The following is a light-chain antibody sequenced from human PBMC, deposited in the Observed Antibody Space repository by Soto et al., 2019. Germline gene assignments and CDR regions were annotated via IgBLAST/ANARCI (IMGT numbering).Light chain of an antibody. CDR1: QSISSW. Sequence: TQLTQSPPPLPQSEGDRAAIPCRASQSISSWLAWYQQKPGKAPKLLIYDASSLESGVPSRFSGSGSGTEFTLTISSLQPDDFATYYCQQYNSYSWTFGQGTKVDIK. CDR2: DAS. J-gene: IGKJ1*01. CDR3: QQYNSYSWT. V-gene: IGKV1-5*01.